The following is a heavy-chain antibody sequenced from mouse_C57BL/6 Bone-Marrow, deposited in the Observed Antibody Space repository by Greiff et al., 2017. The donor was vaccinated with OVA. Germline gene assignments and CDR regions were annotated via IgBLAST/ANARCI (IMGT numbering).Heavy chain of an antibody. CDR2: IWGDGGT. J-gene: IGHJ4*01. CDR1: GFSLTSYG. V-gene: IGHV2-3*01. CDR3: AEYGNYYAMDY. D-gene: IGHD2-1*01. Sequence: VKLVESGPGLVAPSQSLSITCTVSGFSLTSYGVSWVRQPPGKGLEWLGVIWGDGGTTYHSALIARLSIRKDNYKSQVFLNLNSLEAADIDTYYCAEYGNYYAMDYWGQGTSVTVSS.